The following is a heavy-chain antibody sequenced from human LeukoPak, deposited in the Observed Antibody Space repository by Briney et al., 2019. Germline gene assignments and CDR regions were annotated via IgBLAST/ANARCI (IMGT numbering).Heavy chain of an antibody. J-gene: IGHJ4*02. Sequence: PGGSLRLSCAASGFTFSDYYMSWIRQTPGKGLEWVSYISSSGNIIYSADSVKGRFTISRDNAKNSLYLQINSLRAEDTAVYYCARATAADTAMIYFDYWGQGTLVTVSS. CDR2: ISSSGNII. D-gene: IGHD5-18*01. CDR1: GFTFSDYY. V-gene: IGHV3-11*01. CDR3: ARATAADTAMIYFDY.